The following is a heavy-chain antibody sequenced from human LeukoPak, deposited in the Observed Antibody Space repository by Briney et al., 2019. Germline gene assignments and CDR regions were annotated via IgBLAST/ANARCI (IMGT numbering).Heavy chain of an antibody. Sequence: PSETLSLTCTVSGYSISSGYYWGWIRQPPGKGLEWIGSIYYSGSTNYNPSLKSRVTISVDTSKNQFSLKLSSVTAADTAVYYCARFAKGTPDAFDIWVQGTMVTVSS. CDR1: GYSISSGYY. V-gene: IGHV4-38-2*02. CDR2: IYYSGST. J-gene: IGHJ3*02. D-gene: IGHD1-1*01. CDR3: ARFAKGTPDAFDI.